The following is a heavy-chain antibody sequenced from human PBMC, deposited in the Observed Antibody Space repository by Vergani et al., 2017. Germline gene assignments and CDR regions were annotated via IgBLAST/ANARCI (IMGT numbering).Heavy chain of an antibody. CDR1: GFTFSSYS. CDR2: ISSSSSYI. J-gene: IGHJ5*02. D-gene: IGHD1-14*01. V-gene: IGHV3-21*01. Sequence: EVQLLESGGDLVQPGGSLRLSCAASGFTFSSYSMNWVRQAPGKGLEWVSSISSSSSYIYYADSVKGRFTISRDNAKNSLYLQMNSLRAEDTAVYYCARGGGYNRPNWFDPWGQGTLVTVSS. CDR3: ARGGGYNRPNWFDP.